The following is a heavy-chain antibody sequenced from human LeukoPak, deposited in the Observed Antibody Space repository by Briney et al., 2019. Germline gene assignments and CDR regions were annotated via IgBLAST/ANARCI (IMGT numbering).Heavy chain of an antibody. Sequence: SVKVSCKASGGTFSSYAISWVRQAPGQGLEWMGGIIPIFGTANYAQKFQGRVTITADESTSTAYMELSSLRSEDTAVYYCARVRRKYYGSGSYYKGDYYYYMDVWGKGTTVTISS. CDR3: ARVRRKYYGSGSYYKGDYYYYMDV. CDR1: GGTFSSYA. CDR2: IIPIFGTA. V-gene: IGHV1-69*01. J-gene: IGHJ6*03. D-gene: IGHD3-10*01.